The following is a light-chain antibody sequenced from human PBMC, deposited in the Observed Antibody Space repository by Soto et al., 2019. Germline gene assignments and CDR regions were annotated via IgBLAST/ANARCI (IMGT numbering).Light chain of an antibody. V-gene: IGLV2-14*01. Sequence: QSLLAQPASFSGSPGQSITISCTGTSSDVGGYNYVSWYQQHPGKAPKLMIYEVSNRPSGVSNRFSGSKSGNTASLTISGLQAEDEADYYCTSYTSSSPYVFGTGTKVTVL. CDR1: SSDVGGYNY. CDR3: TSYTSSSPYV. J-gene: IGLJ1*01. CDR2: EVS.